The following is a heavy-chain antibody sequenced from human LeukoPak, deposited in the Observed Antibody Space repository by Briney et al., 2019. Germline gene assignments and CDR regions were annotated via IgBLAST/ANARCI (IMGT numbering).Heavy chain of an antibody. J-gene: IGHJ4*02. Sequence: PGGSLRLSCAASGFTFSSYWMHWVRQAPGKGLVWVSRINTDGSITTYADSVKGRFTISRDNAKNTLYLQMNSLRAEDTAVYYCARVQDPSRVPNFDCWGQGTLVTVSS. D-gene: IGHD2-2*01. CDR1: GFTFSSYW. V-gene: IGHV3-74*01. CDR3: ARVQDPSRVPNFDC. CDR2: INTDGSIT.